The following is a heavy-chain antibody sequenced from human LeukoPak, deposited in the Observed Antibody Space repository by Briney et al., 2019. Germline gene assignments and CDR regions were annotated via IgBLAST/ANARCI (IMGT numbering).Heavy chain of an antibody. Sequence: PGGSLRLSCAASGFSFSSYEMNWVRQAPGKGLEWLSYISSSDRTIYYADSVKGRFTISRDNAKNSLYLQMNSLRAEDTAVYYCAKDPAAAGTAEYFQHWGQGTLVTVSS. J-gene: IGHJ1*01. V-gene: IGHV3-48*03. D-gene: IGHD6-13*01. CDR2: ISSSDRTI. CDR3: AKDPAAAGTAEYFQH. CDR1: GFSFSSYE.